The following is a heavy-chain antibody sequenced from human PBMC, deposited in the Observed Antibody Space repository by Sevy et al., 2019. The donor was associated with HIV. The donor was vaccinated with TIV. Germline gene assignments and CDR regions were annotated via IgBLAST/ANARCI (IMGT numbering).Heavy chain of an antibody. CDR1: AFNFSTYA. J-gene: IGHJ4*02. Sequence: GGSLRLSCSASAFNFSTYAMHWVRQTPGKGLEWVAVISSDVSRKYYAASVRGRFAISRDNSKNTLSLQMSSLRGEDTAVYYCARDARGGAALPDYWGQGTLVTVSS. D-gene: IGHD3-16*01. V-gene: IGHV3-30*09. CDR2: ISSDVSRK. CDR3: ARDARGGAALPDY.